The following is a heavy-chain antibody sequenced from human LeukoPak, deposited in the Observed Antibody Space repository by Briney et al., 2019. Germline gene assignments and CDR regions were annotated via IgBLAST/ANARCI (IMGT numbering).Heavy chain of an antibody. CDR3: ARYCSGTCYSGFEY. Sequence: GRTLRLSCAASEFTFSNFAMSWVRQAPGKGLEWVSTISGSGDNTYNADSVKGRLTISRDNSKNTLSLHMNTLRAEDTAVYYCARYCSGTCYSGFEYWGQGTLVTVSS. D-gene: IGHD2-2*01. V-gene: IGHV3-23*01. CDR2: ISGSGDNT. CDR1: EFTFSNFA. J-gene: IGHJ4*02.